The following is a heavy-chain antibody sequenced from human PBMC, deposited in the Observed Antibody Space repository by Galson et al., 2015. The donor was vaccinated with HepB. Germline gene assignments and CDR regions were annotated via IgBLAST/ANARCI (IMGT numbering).Heavy chain of an antibody. CDR3: ARDPDFWSGYYKGGYFDY. J-gene: IGHJ4*02. CDR1: GGTFSSYG. CDR2: ISAYNGNT. Sequence: SVKVSCKASGGTFSSYGISWVRQAPGQGLEWMGWISAYNGNTNYAQKLQGRVTMTTDTSTSTAYMELRSLRSDDTAVYYCARDPDFWSGYYKGGYFDYWGQGTLVTVSS. D-gene: IGHD3-3*01. V-gene: IGHV1-18*01.